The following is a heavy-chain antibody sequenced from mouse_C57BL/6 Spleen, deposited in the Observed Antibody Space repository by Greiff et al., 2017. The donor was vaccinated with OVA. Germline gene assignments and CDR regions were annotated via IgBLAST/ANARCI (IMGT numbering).Heavy chain of an antibody. CDR3: ARWDYGSSYGAMDY. V-gene: IGHV3-6*01. CDR1: GYSITSGYY. CDR2: ISYDGSN. D-gene: IGHD1-1*01. J-gene: IGHJ4*01. Sequence: DVQLQESGPGLVKPSQSLSLTCSVTGYSITSGYYWNWIRQFPGNKLEWMGYISYDGSNNYNPSLKNRISITRDTSKNQFFLKLNSVTTEDTATYYCARWDYGSSYGAMDYWGQGTSVTVSS.